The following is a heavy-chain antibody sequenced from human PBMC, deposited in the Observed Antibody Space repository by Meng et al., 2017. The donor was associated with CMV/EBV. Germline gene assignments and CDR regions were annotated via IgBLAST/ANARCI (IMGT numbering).Heavy chain of an antibody. CDR1: GFTFNSYA. V-gene: IGHV3-30*04. D-gene: IGHD2-2*01. J-gene: IGHJ1*01. CDR2: ISYDGSNK. Sequence: GGSLRLSCAASGFTFNSYAMHWVRQAPGKGVEWVAVISYDGSNKYYADSVKGRFTISRDNSKNTLYLQMNSLRAEDTAVYYCARDRLYCSSTSCYFQHWGQGTLVTVSS. CDR3: ARDRLYCSSTSCYFQH.